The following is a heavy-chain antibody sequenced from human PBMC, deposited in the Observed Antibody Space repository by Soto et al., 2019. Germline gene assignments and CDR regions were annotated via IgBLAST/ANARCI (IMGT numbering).Heavy chain of an antibody. Sequence: QVQLQQWGAGLLKPSETLSLTCAVYGGSFSGYYWSWIRQPPGKGLEWIGEINHSGSTNYNPSLKRRVTISVDTSNNQFSLKLSSVTAADTAVYYCARETSGYDFWSGYYGSYYGMDVWGQGTTVTVSS. CDR1: GGSFSGYY. D-gene: IGHD3-3*01. CDR2: INHSGST. J-gene: IGHJ6*02. CDR3: ARETSGYDFWSGYYGSYYGMDV. V-gene: IGHV4-34*01.